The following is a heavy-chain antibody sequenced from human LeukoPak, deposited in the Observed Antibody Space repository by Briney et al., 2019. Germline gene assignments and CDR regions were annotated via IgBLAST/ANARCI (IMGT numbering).Heavy chain of an antibody. J-gene: IGHJ4*02. CDR3: TRDAGSDF. V-gene: IGHV3-48*03. CDR1: GLSFGDYV. Sequence: GGSLRLSCVGSGLSFGDYVMNWVRQAPGKGLEWLTFISPSGRSVSYADSVKGRFTIARDNAKKSLYLQMDSLRGEDTAIYYCTRDAGSDFWGQGTLVTVSS. D-gene: IGHD3-10*01. CDR2: ISPSGRSV.